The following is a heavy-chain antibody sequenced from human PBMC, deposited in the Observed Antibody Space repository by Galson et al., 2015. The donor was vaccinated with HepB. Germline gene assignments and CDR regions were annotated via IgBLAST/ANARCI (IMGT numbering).Heavy chain of an antibody. D-gene: IGHD6-6*01. J-gene: IGHJ6*03. CDR2: INANTGNP. V-gene: IGHV7-4-1*02. CDR3: AREAPGYDYYMDV. Sequence: SVKVSCKASGYNFNIYAMNWVRQAPGQGLEWMGWINANTGNPTYAQGFTGRFVFSLGTSVSTAYLQISSLKDEDTAVYYCAREAPGYDYYMDVWGKGTTITVSS. CDR1: GYNFNIYA.